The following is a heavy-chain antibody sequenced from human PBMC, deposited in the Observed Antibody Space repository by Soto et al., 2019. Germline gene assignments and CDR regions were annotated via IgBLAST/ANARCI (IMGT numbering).Heavy chain of an antibody. J-gene: IGHJ4*02. CDR1: GLTFSAYY. CDR3: AREFHTYYYDSSVPS. CDR2: ISSSSSYT. Sequence: RGWSLRLSCGASGLTFSAYYISWIRLAPVKGLEWVSYISSSSSYTNYADSVKGRFTISRDNAKNSLYLQMNSLRAEDTAVYYCAREFHTYYYDSSVPSWGQGTLLTTYS. D-gene: IGHD3-22*01. V-gene: IGHV3-11*06.